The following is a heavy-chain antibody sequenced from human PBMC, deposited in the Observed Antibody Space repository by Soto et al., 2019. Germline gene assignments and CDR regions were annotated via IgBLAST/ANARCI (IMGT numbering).Heavy chain of an antibody. Sequence: QVQLQQWGAGLLKPSETLSLTCAVYGGFFSGYYWSWIRQPPGKGLEWIGEITHSGSTNYNPSLKSRVTVSVDTSKSQFSLKLSYVTAADTAVYYCARDVMANNRFHWYFDLWGRGTLVTVSS. CDR1: GGFFSGYY. CDR3: ARDVMANNRFHWYFDL. D-gene: IGHD2-8*01. J-gene: IGHJ2*01. CDR2: ITHSGST. V-gene: IGHV4-34*01.